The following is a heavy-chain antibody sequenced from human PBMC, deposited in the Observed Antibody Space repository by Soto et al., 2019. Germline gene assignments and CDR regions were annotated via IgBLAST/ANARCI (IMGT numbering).Heavy chain of an antibody. CDR1: GRTFSSYA. Sequence: GASVKVSCKASGRTFSSYAISWVRQAPGQGLEWMGGIIPIFGTANYAQKFQGRVTITADESTSTAYMELSSLRSEDTAGYYCASGGYSYGYFAFDIWGKGTMVTVSS. J-gene: IGHJ3*02. CDR3: ASGGYSYGYFAFDI. V-gene: IGHV1-69*13. CDR2: IIPIFGTA. D-gene: IGHD5-18*01.